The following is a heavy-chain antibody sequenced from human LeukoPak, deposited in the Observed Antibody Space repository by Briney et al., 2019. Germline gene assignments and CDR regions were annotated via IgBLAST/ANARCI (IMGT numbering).Heavy chain of an antibody. CDR3: ARGFLGYDSSDYAFSYY. V-gene: IGHV1-8*01. D-gene: IGHD3-22*01. CDR2: MNPNNGNT. J-gene: IGHJ4*02. Sequence: GASVKVSCKASGYTFTSYDITWVRQASGQGLEWMGWMNPNNGNTGYAQRFQGRVTLTRDTSISTAYMEPSSLRSEDTAVYYCARGFLGYDSSDYAFSYYWGQGTLVTVSS. CDR1: GYTFTSYD.